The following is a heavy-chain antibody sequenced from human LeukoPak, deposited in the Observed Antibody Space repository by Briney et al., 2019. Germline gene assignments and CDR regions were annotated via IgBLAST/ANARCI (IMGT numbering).Heavy chain of an antibody. CDR3: AGELRYFDWLLYTIGWFDP. CDR1: GGSFSGYY. J-gene: IGHJ5*02. Sequence: SETLSLTCAVYGGSFSGYYWSWIRQPPGKGLEWIGEINYSGSTNYNPSLKSRVTISVDTSKNQFSLKLSSVTAADTAVYYCAGELRYFDWLLYTIGWFDPWGQGTLVTVSS. D-gene: IGHD3-9*01. V-gene: IGHV4-34*01. CDR2: INYSGST.